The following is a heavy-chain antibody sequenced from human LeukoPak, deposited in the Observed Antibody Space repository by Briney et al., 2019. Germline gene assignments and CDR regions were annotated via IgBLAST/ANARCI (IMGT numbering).Heavy chain of an antibody. D-gene: IGHD3-3*01. CDR3: ARVHDFWSGYYDY. Sequence: SQTLSLTCTVSGGSISSGSYYWSWIRQPAGKGLEWIGRIYSSGSTNYNPSLKSRVTISLDTSKNQFSLKLSSVTAADTAVYYCARVHDFWSGYYDYWGQGTLVTVSS. J-gene: IGHJ4*02. CDR2: IYSSGST. V-gene: IGHV4-61*02. CDR1: GGSISSGSYY.